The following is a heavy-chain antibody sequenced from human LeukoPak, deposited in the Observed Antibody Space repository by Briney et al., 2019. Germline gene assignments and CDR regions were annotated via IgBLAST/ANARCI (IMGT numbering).Heavy chain of an antibody. CDR1: GFTFSSYS. V-gene: IGHV4-34*01. D-gene: IGHD6-19*01. CDR2: INHSGST. CDR3: ARGWDAVAGLSPDAFDI. Sequence: GSLRLSCAASGFTFSSYSMNWIRQPPGNGLEWIGEINHSGSTNYNPSLKSRVTISVDTSKNQFSLKLSSVTAADTAVYYCARGWDAVAGLSPDAFDIWGQGTVVTVSS. J-gene: IGHJ3*02.